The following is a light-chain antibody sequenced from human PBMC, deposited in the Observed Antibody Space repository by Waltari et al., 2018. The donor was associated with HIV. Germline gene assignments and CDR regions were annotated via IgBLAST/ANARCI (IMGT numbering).Light chain of an antibody. Sequence: QSALTQPASVSGSPGQSITISCTGTSDDIGLYNFVSWYQKHPDKTPQLIIYGNTNRPPGVSYSFSGSTSDNTASLTISGLQAEDEADYYCSSFATSDTLLFGGGTKLTVL. CDR2: GNT. CDR1: SDDIGLYNF. V-gene: IGLV2-14*01. CDR3: SSFATSDTLL. J-gene: IGLJ2*01.